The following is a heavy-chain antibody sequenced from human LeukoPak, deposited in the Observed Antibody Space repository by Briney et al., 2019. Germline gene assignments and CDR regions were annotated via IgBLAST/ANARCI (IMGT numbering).Heavy chain of an antibody. J-gene: IGHJ4*02. D-gene: IGHD3-10*01. CDR3: ARIRPEYYYGSGKQREYYFDY. CDR1: GFSLSTSGMC. Sequence: RESGPALVKPTQTLTLTCTFSGFSLSTSGMCVSWIRQPPGKALEWLARIDWDDDKYYSTSLKTRLTISKDTSKNQVVLTMTNMDPVDTATYYCARIRPEYYYGSGKQREYYFDYWGQGTLVTVSS. CDR2: IDWDDDK. V-gene: IGHV2-70*11.